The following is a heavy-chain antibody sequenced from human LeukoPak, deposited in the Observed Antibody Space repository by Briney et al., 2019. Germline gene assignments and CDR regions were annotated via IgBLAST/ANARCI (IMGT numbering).Heavy chain of an antibody. CDR2: VYTSGRN. D-gene: IGHD3-22*01. Sequence: SETLSLTCTVSRGPINSLYGSWTRHPAGKGLEWIGCVYTSGRNKQNPSHKSRVTMSVDTSNNQFSLNLRSVTASDTAVYYCARAGYYYDSRGHRLDVWGKGTTVTIIS. J-gene: IGHJ6*04. CDR1: RGPINSLY. V-gene: IGHV4-4*07. CDR3: ARAGYYYDSRGHRLDV.